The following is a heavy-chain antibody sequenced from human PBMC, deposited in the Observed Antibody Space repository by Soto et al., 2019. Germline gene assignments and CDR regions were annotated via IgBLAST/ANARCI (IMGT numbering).Heavy chain of an antibody. CDR2: VSAYTGET. J-gene: IGHJ4*01. CDR3: ARDSPSSGLLGTNY. D-gene: IGHD3-22*01. V-gene: IGHV1-18*01. CDR1: GYTFTNHG. Sequence: QVQLVQSGAEVKKPGASVKVFCKASGYTFTNHGISWVRQAPGHGLEWMGWVSAYTGETKYAQSLQGRVTMTTDTSTNTAYMELRSLRSDDTAVFYCARDSPSSGLLGTNYWGHGTLVTVSS.